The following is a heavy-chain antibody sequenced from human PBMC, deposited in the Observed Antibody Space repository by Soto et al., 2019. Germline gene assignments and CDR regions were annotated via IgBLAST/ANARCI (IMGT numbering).Heavy chain of an antibody. CDR2: MYNTGST. CDR3: SREVNFYGLDV. J-gene: IGHJ6*02. Sequence: SETLSLTCTVSGGSISGYYWSWIRQPPGKGLEWIGYMYNTGSTVYNPSFKSRVTISVDTSKNQFSLKLNSVTAADTAVYYCSREVNFYGLDVWGQGTTVTVSS. V-gene: IGHV4-59*01. CDR1: GGSISGYY.